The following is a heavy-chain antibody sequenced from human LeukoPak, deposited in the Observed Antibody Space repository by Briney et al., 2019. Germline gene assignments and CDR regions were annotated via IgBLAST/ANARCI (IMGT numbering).Heavy chain of an antibody. Sequence: PSETLSLTCTVSGVSISSGDYYWSWIRQPPGKGLEWIGYIYYSGSTYYNPSLKSRVTISVDTSKNQFSLKLSSVTAADTAVYYCASFDRGYCSITNCYIGRHWGQGTLVTVSS. CDR3: ASFDRGYCSITNCYIGRH. J-gene: IGHJ4*02. D-gene: IGHD2-2*02. CDR2: IYYSGST. CDR1: GVSISSGDYY. V-gene: IGHV4-30-4*01.